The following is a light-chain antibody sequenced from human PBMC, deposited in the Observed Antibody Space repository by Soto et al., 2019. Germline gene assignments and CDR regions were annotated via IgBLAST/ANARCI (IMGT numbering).Light chain of an antibody. CDR2: SNT. CDR3: QSYDSGVTGSV. CDR1: SSNIGNNY. Sequence: QSVLTQPPSVSAAPGQKVTISCSGGSSNIGNNYVSWYQQLPGTAPKLVLYSNTARPSGVPDRFSGSRSGSSGSLAITGLQPEDEADYYCQSYDSGVTGSVFGTGTKLTVL. V-gene: IGLV1-40*01. J-gene: IGLJ1*01.